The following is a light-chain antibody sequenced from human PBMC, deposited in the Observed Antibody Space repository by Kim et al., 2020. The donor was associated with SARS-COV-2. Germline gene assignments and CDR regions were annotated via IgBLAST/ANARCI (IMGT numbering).Light chain of an antibody. CDR3: AAWDDSLNGPV. CDR2: TNN. Sequence: QSVLTQPPSASGTPGQRVTISCSGSSSNIGSNSVDWYQHLPGTAPKLLIYTNNQRPSGVPDRFSGSKSGTSASLAISGLQSEDEAYYYCAAWDDSLNGPVFAGGTQLTVL. CDR1: SSNIGSNS. J-gene: IGLJ2*01. V-gene: IGLV1-44*01.